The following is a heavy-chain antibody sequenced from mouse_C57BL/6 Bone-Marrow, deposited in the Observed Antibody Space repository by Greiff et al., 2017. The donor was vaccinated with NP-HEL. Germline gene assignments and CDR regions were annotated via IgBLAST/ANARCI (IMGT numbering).Heavy chain of an antibody. CDR2: INYDGSST. CDR1: GFTFSDYY. Sequence: EVQWVESEGGLVQPGSSMKLSCTASGFTFSDYYMAWVRQVPEKGLEWVANINYDGSSTYYLDSLKSRFIISRDNAKNILYLQMSSLKSEDTATYYCARLLGRGYYFDYWGQGTTLTVSS. J-gene: IGHJ2*01. V-gene: IGHV5-16*01. D-gene: IGHD4-1*01. CDR3: ARLLGRGYYFDY.